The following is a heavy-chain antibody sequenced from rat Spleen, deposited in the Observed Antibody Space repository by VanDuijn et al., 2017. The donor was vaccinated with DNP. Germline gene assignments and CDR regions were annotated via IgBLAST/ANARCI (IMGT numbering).Heavy chain of an antibody. J-gene: IGHJ2*01. CDR3: VRWDYGMYGFDY. D-gene: IGHD1-11*01. CDR2: ILFDGSNP. CDR1: GFTFSDYN. V-gene: IGHV5S10*01. Sequence: EVQLVESGGGLVQAGRSLKLSCAASGFTFSDYNMAWVRQAPKKGLEWVAIILFDGSNPSYGDSVKGRFTISRDNAKSTLYLQMNSLRSEDMATYYCVRWDYGMYGFDYWGQGVMVTVSS.